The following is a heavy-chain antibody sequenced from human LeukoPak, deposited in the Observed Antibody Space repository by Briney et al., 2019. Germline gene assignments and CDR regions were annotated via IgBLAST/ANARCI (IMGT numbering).Heavy chain of an antibody. V-gene: IGHV4-34*01. CDR1: GGSFSGYY. CDR3: ARSHLSCSTSCYTSGWFDP. Sequence: SETLSLTCAVYGGSFSGYYWSWIRQPPGKGLEWIGEINHSGSTNYNPSLKSRVTISVDTSKNQFSLKLSSVTAADTAVYYCARSHLSCSTSCYTSGWFDPWGQGTLVTVSS. D-gene: IGHD2-2*02. CDR2: INHSGST. J-gene: IGHJ5*02.